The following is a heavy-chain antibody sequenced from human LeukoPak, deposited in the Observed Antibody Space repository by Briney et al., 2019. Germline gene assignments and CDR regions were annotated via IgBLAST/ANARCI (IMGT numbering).Heavy chain of an antibody. CDR3: ARHVIRNTAAAGTRYFDL. J-gene: IGHJ2*01. CDR2: INHSGST. D-gene: IGHD6-13*01. Sequence: SETLSLTCAVYGGSFSGYYWSWIRQPPGKGLEWIGEINHSGSTNYNPSLKSRVTISVDTSKNQFSLKLSSVTAADTAVYYCARHVIRNTAAAGTRYFDLWGRGTLVTVSS. CDR1: GGSFSGYY. V-gene: IGHV4-34*01.